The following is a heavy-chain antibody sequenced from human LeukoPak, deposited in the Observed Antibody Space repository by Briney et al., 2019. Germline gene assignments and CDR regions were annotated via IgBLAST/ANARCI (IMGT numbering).Heavy chain of an antibody. Sequence: SGPALVKPTQTLTLTCTFSGFSLSTSGMRVSCIRQPPGKALEWLARIDWDDDKFYSTSLKTRLTISKDTSKNQVVLTMTNMDPVNTATYYCARVRCGGDCYPDYWGQGTLVTVSS. D-gene: IGHD2-21*02. J-gene: IGHJ4*02. CDR2: IDWDDDK. CDR1: GFSLSTSGMR. CDR3: ARVRCGGDCYPDY. V-gene: IGHV2-70*04.